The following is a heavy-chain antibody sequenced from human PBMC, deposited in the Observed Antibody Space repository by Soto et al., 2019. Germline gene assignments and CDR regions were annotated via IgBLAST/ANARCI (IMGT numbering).Heavy chain of an antibody. J-gene: IGHJ3*02. CDR1: GFTFTSSA. V-gene: IGHV1-58*02. CDR2: IVIGSGNT. Sequence: GASVKVSCKASGFTFTSSAMQWVRQARGQRLEWIGWIVIGSGNTNYAQKFQERVTITRDMSTSTAYMELSSLRSEDTAVYYCAAASPNVLRYFDWLLEPAFDIWGQGTMVTVSS. D-gene: IGHD3-9*01. CDR3: AAASPNVLRYFDWLLEPAFDI.